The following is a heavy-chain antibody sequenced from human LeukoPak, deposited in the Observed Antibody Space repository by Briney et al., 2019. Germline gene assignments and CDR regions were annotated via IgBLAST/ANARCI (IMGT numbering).Heavy chain of an antibody. CDR1: EFTFSSYA. CDR2: ISYDGSNR. J-gene: IGHJ4*02. Sequence: GGSLRLSCAASEFTFSSYAMHWVRQAPGKGLEWVAVISYDGSNRFYADSVKGRFIISRDNSKNTLYLEMNSLRVEDTAVYYCASGYTYDHGSGSYHWGQGTLVTVSS. CDR3: ASGYTYDHGSGSYH. V-gene: IGHV3-30-3*01. D-gene: IGHD3-10*01.